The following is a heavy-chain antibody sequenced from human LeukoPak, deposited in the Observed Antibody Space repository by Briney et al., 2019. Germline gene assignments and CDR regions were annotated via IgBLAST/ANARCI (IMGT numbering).Heavy chain of an antibody. J-gene: IGHJ4*02. CDR3: ARAKGGSGVD. D-gene: IGHD3-10*01. Sequence: SETLSLTCAVSGYSISSGCYWGWIRQPPGKGLEWIGSIYHSGSTYYNPSLKSRVTISVDTSKNRFSLKLSSVTAADTAVYYCARAKGGSGVDWGQGTLVTVSS. CDR2: IYHSGST. V-gene: IGHV4-38-2*01. CDR1: GYSISSGCY.